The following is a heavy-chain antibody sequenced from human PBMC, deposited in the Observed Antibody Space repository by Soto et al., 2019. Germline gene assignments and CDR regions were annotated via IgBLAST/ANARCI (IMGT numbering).Heavy chain of an antibody. D-gene: IGHD3-10*01. CDR2: FDPEDGET. J-gene: IGHJ6*02. CDR1: GYTLTELS. CDR3: ALHHYYGSGHPSLKYGMDV. Sequence: ASVKVSCKVSGYTLTELSMHWVRQAPGKGLEWMGGFDPEDGETIYAQKFQGRVTMTEDTSTDTAYMELSSLGSEDTAVYYCALHHYYGSGHPSLKYGMDVWGQGTTVTVSS. V-gene: IGHV1-24*01.